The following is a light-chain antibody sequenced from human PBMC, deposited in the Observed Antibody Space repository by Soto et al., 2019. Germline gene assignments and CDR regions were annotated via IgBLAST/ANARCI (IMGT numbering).Light chain of an antibody. CDR2: VAS. V-gene: IGKV1-39*01. Sequence: DIQMTQSPSSLSASVGDRVTITCRASQSISKSLNWYQQKPGRAPTLLISVASTLHRGVPSRISGSGSGTDVTLPISSLPRENFASNYGKQSDSTPPMYTLGQGTKLEIK. CDR1: QSISKS. CDR3: KQSDSTPPMYT. J-gene: IGKJ2*01.